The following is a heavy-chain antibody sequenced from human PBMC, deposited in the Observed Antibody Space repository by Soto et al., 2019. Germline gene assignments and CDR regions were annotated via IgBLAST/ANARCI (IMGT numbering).Heavy chain of an antibody. CDR2: IYPGDSDT. CDR3: ASHNEQQLLPFDH. Sequence: PGESLKISCKGSGYSFTSYWIGWVRQMPGKGLEWMGIIYPGDSDTRYSPSFQGQVTISADKSISTAYLQWSSLKASDTAMYYWASHNEQQLLPFDHWGQGTRATVPS. V-gene: IGHV5-51*01. CDR1: GYSFTSYW. D-gene: IGHD6-13*01. J-gene: IGHJ4*02.